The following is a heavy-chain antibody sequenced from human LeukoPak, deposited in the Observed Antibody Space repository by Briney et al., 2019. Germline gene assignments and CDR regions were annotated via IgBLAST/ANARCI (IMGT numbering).Heavy chain of an antibody. Sequence: GGCLRLSCAASGVTFSSDSMNWVRQAPGEGVGWGSSISSSSSYIYYADSVKGRFTIYRDNAKNSLYLQMNSLRAEDTAVYYCARDTTIYSGSYYFDYWGQGTLVTVSS. CDR3: ARDTTIYSGSYYFDY. V-gene: IGHV3-21*01. CDR2: ISSSSSYI. CDR1: GVTFSSDS. D-gene: IGHD1-26*01. J-gene: IGHJ4*02.